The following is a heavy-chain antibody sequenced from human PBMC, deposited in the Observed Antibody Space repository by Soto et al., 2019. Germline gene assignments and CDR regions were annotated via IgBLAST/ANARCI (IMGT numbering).Heavy chain of an antibody. CDR2: ISSSSSYI. CDR1: GFTFSCYS. V-gene: IGHV3-21*01. CDR3: ARDQNIAARPRWFDP. J-gene: IGHJ5*02. D-gene: IGHD6-6*01. Sequence: GGSLRLSCAASGFTFSCYSMNWVRQAPGKGLEWVSSISSSSSYIYYADSVKGRFTISRDNAKNSLYLQMNSLRAEDTAVYYCARDQNIAARPRWFDPWGQGTLVTVSS.